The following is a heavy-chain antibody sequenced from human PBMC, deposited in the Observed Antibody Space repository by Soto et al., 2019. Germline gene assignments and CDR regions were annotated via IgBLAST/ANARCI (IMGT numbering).Heavy chain of an antibody. CDR1: DGSISTSSYY. CDR3: TRHHPHHYDSRGYFDY. CDR2: IFYTGRT. J-gene: IGHJ4*02. D-gene: IGHD3-22*01. Sequence: TSETLSLTCTVSDGSISTSSYYWGWIRQSPGKGLEWIGTIFYTGRTYYNPSLESRVTLSVDTSKNQFSLHLTSVTAADTAVYYCTRHHPHHYDSRGYFDYLGQGNLVTVS. V-gene: IGHV4-39*01.